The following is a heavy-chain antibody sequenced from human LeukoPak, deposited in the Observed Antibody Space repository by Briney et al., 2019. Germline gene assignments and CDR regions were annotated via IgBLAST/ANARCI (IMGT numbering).Heavy chain of an antibody. V-gene: IGHV1-46*01. CDR1: GYTFTSYY. D-gene: IGHD3-9*01. J-gene: IGHJ3*02. Sequence: GAPVKVSCKASGYTFTSYYMHWVRQAPGQGLEWMGIINPSGGSTSYAQKFQGRVTMTRDTSTSTVYMELSSLRSEDTAVYFCASHYEALTGYYSSEAFDIWGQGTMVTVSS. CDR3: ASHYEALTGYYSSEAFDI. CDR2: INPSGGST.